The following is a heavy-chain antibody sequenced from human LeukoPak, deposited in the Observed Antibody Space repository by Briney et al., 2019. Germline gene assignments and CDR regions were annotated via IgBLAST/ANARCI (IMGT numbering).Heavy chain of an antibody. CDR1: GYTFTSYD. CDR2: MNPNSGNT. V-gene: IGHV1-8*01. J-gene: IGHJ5*02. D-gene: IGHD3-10*01. Sequence: ASMKVSCKASGYTFTSYDINWVRQATGQGLEWMGWMNPNSGNTGYAQKFQGRVTMTRNTSISTAYMELSSLRSEDTAVYYCARRDTMVRGPSYNWFDPWGQGTLVTVSS. CDR3: ARRDTMVRGPSYNWFDP.